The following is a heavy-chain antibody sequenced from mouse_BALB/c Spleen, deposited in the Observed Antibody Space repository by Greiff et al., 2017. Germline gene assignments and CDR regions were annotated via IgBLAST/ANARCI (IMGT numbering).Heavy chain of an antibody. CDR2: ILPGSGST. J-gene: IGHJ4*01. CDR3: ARSPRRAMDY. CDR1: GYTFSSYW. V-gene: IGHV1-9*01. Sequence: QVQLKESGAELMKPGASVKISCTATGYTFSSYWIEWVKQRPGHGLEWIGEILPGSGSTNYNGKFKGKATFTADTSSNTAYMQLSSLTSEDSAVYYCARSPRRAMDYWGQGTSVTVSS.